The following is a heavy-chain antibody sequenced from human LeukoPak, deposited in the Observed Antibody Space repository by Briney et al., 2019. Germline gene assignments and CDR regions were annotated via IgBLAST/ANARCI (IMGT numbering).Heavy chain of an antibody. CDR2: IHSSGST. J-gene: IGHJ5*02. D-gene: IGHD6-19*01. CDR1: GGSISSSYYY. V-gene: IGHV4-39*01. CDR3: ARGGTTVAGTFWFDP. Sequence: SETLSLTCTVSGGSISSSYYYWGWIRQPPGKGLEWIGSIHSSGSTYYNPSLKSRVTISVDTSKNQFSLKLSSVTAADTAVYYCARGGTTVAGTFWFDPWDQGTLVTVSS.